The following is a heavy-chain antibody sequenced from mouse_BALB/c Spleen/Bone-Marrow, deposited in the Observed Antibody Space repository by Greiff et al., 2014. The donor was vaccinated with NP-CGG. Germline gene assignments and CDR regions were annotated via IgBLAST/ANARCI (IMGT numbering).Heavy chain of an antibody. CDR3: ARGSTWAMDY. CDR2: INPYNDGT. Sequence: EVKLQESGPELVKPGASVKMSYKASGYTFTSYVMHWVKQKPGQGLEWIGYINPYNDGTKYNEKFKGKATLTSDKSSSTAHMELSSLTSEDSAVYYCARGSTWAMDYWGQGTSVTVSS. J-gene: IGHJ4*01. CDR1: GYTFTSYV. D-gene: IGHD1-1*01. V-gene: IGHV1-14*01.